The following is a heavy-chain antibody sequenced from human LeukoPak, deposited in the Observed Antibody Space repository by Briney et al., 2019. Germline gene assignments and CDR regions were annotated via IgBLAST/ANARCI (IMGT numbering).Heavy chain of an antibody. J-gene: IGHJ4*02. D-gene: IGHD3-22*01. Sequence: GGSLRLSFAASGFTFSSHPMSWVRQAPGKGLEWVSAISGSGLSTFYADSVKGRFTISRDNSENTVYLQMSSLRAEDTAVYFCAKHDSGYFRSHDYWGQGTLVTVSS. CDR2: ISGSGLST. CDR1: GFTFSSHP. V-gene: IGHV3-23*01. CDR3: AKHDSGYFRSHDY.